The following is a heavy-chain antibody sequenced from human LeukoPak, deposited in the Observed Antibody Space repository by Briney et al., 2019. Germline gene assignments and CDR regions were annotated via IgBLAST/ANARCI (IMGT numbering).Heavy chain of an antibody. V-gene: IGHV4-59*08. J-gene: IGHJ4*02. CDR1: GGSISSYY. CDR3: ARLLGVYFDH. D-gene: IGHD3-16*01. CDR2: IYYSGSA. Sequence: KPSETLSLTCTVSGGSISSYYWSWIRQPPGKGLEWIGYIYYSGSANYNPSLKSRVTISVDTSKNQFSLKLSSVTAADTAVYYCARLLGVYFDHWGQGTLVTVSS.